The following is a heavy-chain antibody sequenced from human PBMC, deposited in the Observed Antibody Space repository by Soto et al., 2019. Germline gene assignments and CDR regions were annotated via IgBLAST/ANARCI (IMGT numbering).Heavy chain of an antibody. CDR2: ISYDGSNK. D-gene: IGHD4-17*01. V-gene: IGHV3-30*18. Sequence: GGSLRLSCAASGFTFSSYGMHWVRQAPGKGLEWVAVISYDGSNKYYADSVKGRFTISRDNSKNTLYLQMNSLRAEDTAVYYCAKADKDYGDYVYAFDIWGQGTMVTVSS. CDR3: AKADKDYGDYVYAFDI. J-gene: IGHJ3*02. CDR1: GFTFSSYG.